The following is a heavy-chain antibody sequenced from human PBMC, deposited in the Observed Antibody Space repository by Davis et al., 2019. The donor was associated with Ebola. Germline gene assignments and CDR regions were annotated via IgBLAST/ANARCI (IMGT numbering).Heavy chain of an antibody. CDR3: AKGENDYADY. J-gene: IGHJ4*02. V-gene: IGHV3-23*01. CDR1: GFTFSSYV. D-gene: IGHD3-16*01. Sequence: GESLKISCAASGFTFSSYVMSWVRQAPGKGLEWVSAISGSGGSTYYADSVKGRFTISRDNSKNTLYLQMNSLRAEDTAVYYCAKGENDYADYWGQGTLVTVSS. CDR2: ISGSGGST.